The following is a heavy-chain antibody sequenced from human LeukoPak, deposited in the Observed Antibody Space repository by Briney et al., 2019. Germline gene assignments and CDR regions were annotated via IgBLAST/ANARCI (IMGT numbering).Heavy chain of an antibody. CDR3: ARFVSGSYFDYYYYGMDV. CDR2: INHSGST. Sequence: SETLSLTCAVYGESFSGYYWSWIRQPPGKGLEWIGEINHSGSTNYNPSLKSRVTISVDTSKNQFSLKLSSVTAADTAVYYCARFVSGSYFDYYYYGMDVWGQGTTVTVSS. CDR1: GESFSGYY. J-gene: IGHJ6*02. D-gene: IGHD1-26*01. V-gene: IGHV4-34*01.